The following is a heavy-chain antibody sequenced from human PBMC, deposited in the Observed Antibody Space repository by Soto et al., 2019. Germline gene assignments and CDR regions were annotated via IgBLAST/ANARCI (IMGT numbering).Heavy chain of an antibody. V-gene: IGHV1-58*01. CDR1: GFTFTSSA. J-gene: IGHJ6*02. D-gene: IGHD1-7*01. CDR3: AGHWNYRPYYYGMDV. Sequence: SVKVSCKASGFTFTSSAVQWVRQARGQRLEWIGWIVVGSGNTNYAQKFQERVTITRDMSTSTAYMELSSLRSEDTAVYYCAGHWNYRPYYYGMDVWGQGTTVTVSS. CDR2: IVVGSGNT.